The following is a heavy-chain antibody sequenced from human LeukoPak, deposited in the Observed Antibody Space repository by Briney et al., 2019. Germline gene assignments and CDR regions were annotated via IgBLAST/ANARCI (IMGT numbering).Heavy chain of an antibody. D-gene: IGHD2-15*01. CDR3: ARSETYCSGGSCYAFDI. CDR1: GGSISSYY. CDR2: IYYSGST. Sequence: SETLSLTCTVSGGSISSYYWSWIRQPPGKGLEWIGYIYYSGSTNYNPSLKSRVTISVDTSKNQFSLKLSSVTAADTAVYYCARSETYCSGGSCYAFDIWGQGIMVTVSS. J-gene: IGHJ3*02. V-gene: IGHV4-59*08.